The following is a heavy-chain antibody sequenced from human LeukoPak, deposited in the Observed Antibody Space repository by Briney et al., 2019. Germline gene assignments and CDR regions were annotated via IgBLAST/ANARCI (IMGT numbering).Heavy chain of an antibody. D-gene: IGHD1-26*01. CDR2: TSYTGSNK. J-gene: IGHJ4*02. CDR1: GFSFSSYA. Sequence: GGSLRLSCAASGFSFSSYAMHWVRQAPGKGLEWVAVTSYTGSNKYYADSVKGRFTISRDNSKNTLYLQMNSLRAEDTAVYYCAKDQVSVGATIGLFDYWGQGTLVTVSS. V-gene: IGHV3-30*04. CDR3: AKDQVSVGATIGLFDY.